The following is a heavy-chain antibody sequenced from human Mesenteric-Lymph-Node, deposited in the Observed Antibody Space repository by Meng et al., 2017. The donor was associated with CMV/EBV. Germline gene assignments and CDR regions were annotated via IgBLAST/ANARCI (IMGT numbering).Heavy chain of an antibody. CDR2: INYSGST. CDR3: ARNSYGAGSYSISWFDP. J-gene: IGHJ5*02. CDR1: GGSISDYY. D-gene: IGHD3-10*01. V-gene: IGHV4-34*01. Sequence: GGSISDYYWSWIRQAPGKGLEWIGEINYSGSTNYNPSLKSRVTISADTSKNQFSLKLSSVTAADTSVYYCARNSYGAGSYSISWFDPWGQGTLVTVSS.